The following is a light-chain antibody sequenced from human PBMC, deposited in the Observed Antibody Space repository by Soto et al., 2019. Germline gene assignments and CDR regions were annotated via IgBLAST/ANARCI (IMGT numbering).Light chain of an antibody. CDR3: ASWDDGLTGYV. J-gene: IGLJ1*01. V-gene: IGLV1-44*01. CDR1: NSNIGRNS. Sequence: QSVLTQPPSASGTPGQRVTISCSGNNSNIGRNSVNWYQQLPGTAPKLLIYRNNQRPSWVPDRFSGSKSGTSASLAISGLQSDDESDYYCASWDDGLTGYVFGTGTKVTVL. CDR2: RNN.